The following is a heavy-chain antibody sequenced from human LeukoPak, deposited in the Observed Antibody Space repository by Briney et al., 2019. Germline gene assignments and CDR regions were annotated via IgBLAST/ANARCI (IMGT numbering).Heavy chain of an antibody. J-gene: IGHJ4*02. CDR2: ISGSGGST. D-gene: IGHD3-16*02. V-gene: IGHV3-23*01. Sequence: GGSLRLSCAASGFTFSSYAMSWVRQAPGKGLEWVSAISGSGGSTYYADSVKGRFTISRDNSKNTLYLQMNSLRAEDTAVYYCAREHYDYVWGSYRYIAWGYWGQGTLVTVSS. CDR1: GFTFSSYA. CDR3: AREHYDYVWGSYRYIAWGY.